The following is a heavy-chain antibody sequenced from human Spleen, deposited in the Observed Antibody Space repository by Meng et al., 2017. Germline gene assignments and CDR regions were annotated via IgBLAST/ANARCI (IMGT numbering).Heavy chain of an antibody. V-gene: IGHV3-11*01. CDR1: GFTFSDNY. J-gene: IGHJ4*02. D-gene: IGHD5-18*01. CDR3: ARQRDWGNRYNYGYFDY. CDR2: ISNTGNTI. Sequence: GESLKISCAASGFTFSDNYMSWIRQAPGKGLEWVSYISNTGNTIYYADSVKGRFTTSRDNAKNSLYLQMNSLRAEDTAVYYCARQRDWGNRYNYGYFDYCGQGTLVTVSS.